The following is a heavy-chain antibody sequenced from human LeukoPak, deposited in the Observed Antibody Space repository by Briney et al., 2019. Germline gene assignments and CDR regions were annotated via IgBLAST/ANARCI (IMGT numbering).Heavy chain of an antibody. CDR1: GGSISSGGYY. Sequence: SETLSLTCTVSGGSISSGGYYWSWIRQHPGKGLEWIVYIYYSGSTYYNPSLKSRVTISVDRSKNQFSLKLSSVTAADPAVYYCAREYSGYDWPYYFDYWGQGTLVTVSS. CDR2: IYYSGST. D-gene: IGHD5-12*01. J-gene: IGHJ4*02. CDR3: AREYSGYDWPYYFDY. V-gene: IGHV4-31*03.